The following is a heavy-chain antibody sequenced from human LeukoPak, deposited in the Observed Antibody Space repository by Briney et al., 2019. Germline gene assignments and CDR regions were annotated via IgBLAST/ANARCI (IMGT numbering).Heavy chain of an antibody. CDR1: GGSISSSSYY. D-gene: IGHD6-13*01. J-gene: IGHJ4*02. CDR3: ARLVRFYYFDY. V-gene: IGHV4-39*07. CDR2: IYYSGST. Sequence: PSETLSLTCTVSGGSISSSSYYWGWIRQPPGKGLEWIGNIYYSGSTFYNPSLKSRVTISVDTSKNQFSLKLSSVTAADTAVYYCARLVRFYYFDYWGQGTLVTVSS.